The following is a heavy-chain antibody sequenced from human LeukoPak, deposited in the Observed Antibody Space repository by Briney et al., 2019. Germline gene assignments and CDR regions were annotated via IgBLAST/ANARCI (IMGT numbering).Heavy chain of an antibody. CDR3: ARAQMGYYYYYYYMDV. Sequence: SETLSLTCTVSGGSISSYYWSWIRQPAGKGLEWIGRIYTSGSTNYNPSLKSRVTISVDTSKNQFSLKLSSVTAADTAVYYCARAQMGYYYYYYYMDVWGKGTTVTVSS. CDR2: IYTSGST. V-gene: IGHV4-4*07. CDR1: GGSISSYY. J-gene: IGHJ6*03. D-gene: IGHD1-26*01.